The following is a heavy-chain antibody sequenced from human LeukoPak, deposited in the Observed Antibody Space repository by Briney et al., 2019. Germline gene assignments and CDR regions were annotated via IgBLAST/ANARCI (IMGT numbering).Heavy chain of an antibody. D-gene: IGHD1-26*01. CDR2: INHSGST. V-gene: IGHV4-34*01. J-gene: IGHJ1*01. Sequence: SETLSLTCAVYGGSFSGYYWSWIRQPPGKGLEWIGEINHSGSTNYNPSLKSRVTISVDTSKNQFSLKLSSVTAADTAVYYCARSVIVGATRYFQHWGQGTLVTVSS. CDR3: ARSVIVGATRYFQH. CDR1: GGSFSGYY.